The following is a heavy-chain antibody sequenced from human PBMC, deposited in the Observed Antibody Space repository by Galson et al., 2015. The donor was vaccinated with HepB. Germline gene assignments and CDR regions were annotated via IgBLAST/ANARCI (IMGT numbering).Heavy chain of an antibody. J-gene: IGHJ5*02. Sequence: SLRLSCAASGFTFSSYGMHWVRQAPGKGLEWVAVISYDGSNKYYADSVKGRFTISRDNSKNTLYLQMNSLRAEDTAVYYCARDPNCSGGSCYPDWFDPWGQGTLVTVSS. CDR3: ARDPNCSGGSCYPDWFDP. V-gene: IGHV3-30*03. D-gene: IGHD2-15*01. CDR2: ISYDGSNK. CDR1: GFTFSSYG.